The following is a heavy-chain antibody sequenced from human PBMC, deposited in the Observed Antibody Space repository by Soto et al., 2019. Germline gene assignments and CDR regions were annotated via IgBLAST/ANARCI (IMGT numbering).Heavy chain of an antibody. Sequence: GYLRLSMAACGLPFRNDDIRWVRQAPGNGPEWISHISSSGGIIYYSDSVKGRFTISRDNAKNSLYLQMNSLRGEDTAVYYCAREGSVRSSDYYAYYYGMDCWGQGTTGSVSS. J-gene: IGHJ6*02. CDR3: AREGSVRSSDYYAYYYGMDC. CDR1: GLPFRNDD. CDR2: ISSSGGII. D-gene: IGHD3-10*01. V-gene: IGHV3-48*03.